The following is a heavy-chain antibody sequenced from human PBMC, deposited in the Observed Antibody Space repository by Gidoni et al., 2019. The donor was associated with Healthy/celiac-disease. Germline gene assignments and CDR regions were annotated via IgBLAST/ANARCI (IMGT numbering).Heavy chain of an antibody. CDR3: ARDGGYGDYVDY. D-gene: IGHD4-17*01. Sequence: QVQLVQSGAEVKTPGSSVKVSCKASGGTFSSYTISWVRQAPGQGLEWMGRIIPILGIANYAQKFQGRVTITADKSTSTAYMELSSLRSEDTAVYYCARDGGYGDYVDYWGQGTLVTVSS. V-gene: IGHV1-69*08. CDR1: GGTFSSYT. CDR2: IIPILGIA. J-gene: IGHJ4*02.